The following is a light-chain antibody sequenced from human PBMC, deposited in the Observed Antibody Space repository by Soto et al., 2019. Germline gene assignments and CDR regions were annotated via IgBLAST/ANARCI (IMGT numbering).Light chain of an antibody. CDR3: QHYNSYSEA. J-gene: IGKJ1*01. V-gene: IGKV1-5*03. CDR1: QTISSW. CDR2: KAS. Sequence: DIQMNQSPSTLSGSVGDRVTITCRASQTISSWLAWYQQKPGKAPKLLIYKASTLKTGVPSRFSGSGSGTDFTLTISSLQPDDFAIYYCQHYNSYSEAFGQGTKVELK.